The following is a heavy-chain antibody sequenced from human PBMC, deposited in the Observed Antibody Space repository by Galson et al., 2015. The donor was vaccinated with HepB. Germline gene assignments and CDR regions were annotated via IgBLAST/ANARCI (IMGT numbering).Heavy chain of an antibody. CDR1: GFRFSDYS. D-gene: IGHD2-15*01. CDR3: ARDLPGRPFQSAFDI. CDR2: IRRTGSPT. J-gene: IGHJ3*02. V-gene: IGHV3-48*02. Sequence: SLRLSCAASGFRFSDYSMNWVRQTPGKGLEWISYIRRTGSPTHYADSVRGRFAISRDNAKNSLYLQMDSLRDEDTAVYYCARDLPGRPFQSAFDIWGPGTLVAVSS.